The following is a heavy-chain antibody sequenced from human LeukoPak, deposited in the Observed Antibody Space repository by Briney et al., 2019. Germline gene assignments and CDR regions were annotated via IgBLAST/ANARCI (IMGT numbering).Heavy chain of an antibody. J-gene: IGHJ4*02. CDR2: INTSGST. CDR1: GGSISSNS. V-gene: IGHV4-4*07. D-gene: IGHD4/OR15-4a*01. Sequence: PSETLSLTCTVSGGSISSNSWSWIRLPAGKGLEWIGRINTSGSTDYNPSLKGRVTMSLDTSKNQFSLKLNSVTAPDTAVYYCARQQLKTMASFDYWGQGTLVTVSS. CDR3: ARQQLKTMASFDY.